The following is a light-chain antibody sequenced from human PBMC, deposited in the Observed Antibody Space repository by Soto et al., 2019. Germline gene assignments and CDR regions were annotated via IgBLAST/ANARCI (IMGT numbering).Light chain of an antibody. CDR1: SSDVGSYNL. CDR3: CSYTGRSTHVL. V-gene: IGLV2-23*02. J-gene: IGLJ2*01. Sequence: QSVLTQPASVSGSPGQSITISCTGTSSDVGSYNLVSWYQQNPGTAPKLMIFEVNKRHSGVSYRFSGSKSGNTASLTISGLQAEDEADYYCCSYTGRSTHVLFGGGTKLTVL. CDR2: EVN.